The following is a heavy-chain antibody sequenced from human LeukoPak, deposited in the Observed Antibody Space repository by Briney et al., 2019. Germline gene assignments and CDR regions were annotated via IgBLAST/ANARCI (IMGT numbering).Heavy chain of an antibody. CDR2: IYYSGST. CDR3: AREAVVTAQSYYYYYGMDV. J-gene: IGHJ6*02. V-gene: IGHV4-59*01. Sequence: SGTLSLTCTVSGGSISSYYWSWIRQPPGKGLEWIGYIYYSGSTNYNPSLKSRVTISVDTSKNQFSLKLSSVTAADTAVYYCAREAVVTAQSYYYYYGMDVWGQGTTVTVSS. CDR1: GGSISSYY. D-gene: IGHD2-21*02.